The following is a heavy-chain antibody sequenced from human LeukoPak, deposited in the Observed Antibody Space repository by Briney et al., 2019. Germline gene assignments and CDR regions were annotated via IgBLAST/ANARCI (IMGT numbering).Heavy chain of an antibody. Sequence: GSLRLSCAASGFSFSGNHMNWVRQPPGKGLEWIGEIYHSGSTNYNPSLKSRVTISVDKSKNQFSLKLSSVTAADTAVYYCARGRYYDSSGYYWYAFDIWGQGTMVTVSS. V-gene: IGHV4-4*02. J-gene: IGHJ3*02. CDR2: IYHSGST. CDR3: ARGRYYDSSGYYWYAFDI. CDR1: GFSFSGNHM. D-gene: IGHD3-22*01.